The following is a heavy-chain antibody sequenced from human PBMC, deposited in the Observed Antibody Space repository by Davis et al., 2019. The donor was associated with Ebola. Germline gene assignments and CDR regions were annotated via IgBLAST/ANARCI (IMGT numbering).Heavy chain of an antibody. CDR3: AREAGHDEGIYP. V-gene: IGHV1-8*01. J-gene: IGHJ5*02. CDR1: GYTFPSYD. D-gene: IGHD3-10*01. CDR2: MNPNSGNT. Sequence: ASVKVSCKASGYTFPSYDINWVRQATGQGLEWMGWMNPNSGNTGSAQKFQGRVTMTRNTSISTAYMELSRLGSDDTAVYYCAREAGHDEGIYPWGQGTLVTVSS.